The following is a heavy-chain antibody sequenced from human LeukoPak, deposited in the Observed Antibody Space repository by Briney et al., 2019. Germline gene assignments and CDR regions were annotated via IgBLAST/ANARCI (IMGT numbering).Heavy chain of an antibody. D-gene: IGHD3-9*01. CDR3: ARDRAYFDASWFDP. V-gene: IGHV1-18*04. J-gene: IGHJ5*02. Sequence: EASVKVSCKASGYTFTSYGISWVRQAPGQGLEWMGWISAYNGNTNYAQKLQGRVTMTTDTSTSTAYMELRSLRSDDTAVYYCARDRAYFDASWFDPWGQGTLVTVSS. CDR1: GYTFTSYG. CDR2: ISAYNGNT.